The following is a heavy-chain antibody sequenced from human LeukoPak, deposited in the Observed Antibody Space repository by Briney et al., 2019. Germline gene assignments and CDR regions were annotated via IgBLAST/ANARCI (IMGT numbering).Heavy chain of an antibody. CDR3: ARRLNYGDYSGFDY. V-gene: IGHV4-61*02. CDR2: IYTSGST. J-gene: IGHJ4*02. D-gene: IGHD4-17*01. Sequence: PSQTLSLTCTVSGGSISSGSYYWSWIRQPAGKGLEWIGRIYTSGSTNYNPSLKSRVTISVDTSKNQFSLKLSSVTAADTAVYYCARRLNYGDYSGFDYWGQGTLVTVSS. CDR1: GGSISSGSYY.